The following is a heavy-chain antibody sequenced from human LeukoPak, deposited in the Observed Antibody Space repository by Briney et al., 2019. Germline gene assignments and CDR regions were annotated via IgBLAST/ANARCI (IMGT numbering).Heavy chain of an antibody. V-gene: IGHV4-61*01. D-gene: IGHD3-10*01. CDR2: IYYSGST. CDR3: ARGGMVRGVMASWFDP. Sequence: SETLSLTCTVSGGSVSSDSDYWSVIRQPPGKGLEWIGYIYYSGSTNYNPSLKSRVTISVDTSKNQFSLKLSSVTAADTAVYYCARGGMVRGVMASWFDPWGQGTLVTVSS. J-gene: IGHJ5*02. CDR1: GGSVSSDSDY.